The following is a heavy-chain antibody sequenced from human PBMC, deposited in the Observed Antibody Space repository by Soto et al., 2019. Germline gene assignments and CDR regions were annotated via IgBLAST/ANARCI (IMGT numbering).Heavy chain of an antibody. CDR3: ARATMAMVTPWYFDL. J-gene: IGHJ2*01. CDR1: GGTFSSYA. V-gene: IGHV1-69*01. D-gene: IGHD5-18*01. CDR2: IIPIFGTA. Sequence: QVQLVQSGAEVKKPGSSVKVSCKASGGTFSSYAISWVRQAPGQGLEWMGGIIPIFGTANYAQKFQGRVTITADESTRTAYMELCSLRSEDTAVYYCARATMAMVTPWYFDLWGRGTLVTVSS.